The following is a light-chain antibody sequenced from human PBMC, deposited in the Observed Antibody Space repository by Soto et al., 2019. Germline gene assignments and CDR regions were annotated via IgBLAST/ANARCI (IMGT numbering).Light chain of an antibody. CDR2: GAS. J-gene: IGKJ5*01. Sequence: VLTQSPATLSLSPGERATLSCRASQSVSSSFLSWYQQKRGQAPRLLMFGASSRATGIPDRFSGSGSGTDFTLTIYRLEPEDFAVYYCQQSGYSPITFGQGTRLEIK. V-gene: IGKV3-20*01. CDR3: QQSGYSPIT. CDR1: QSVSSSF.